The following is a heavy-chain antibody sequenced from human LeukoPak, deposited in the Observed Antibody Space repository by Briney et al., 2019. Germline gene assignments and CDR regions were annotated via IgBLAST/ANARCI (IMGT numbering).Heavy chain of an antibody. CDR3: ARGGNSLESAFDY. V-gene: IGHV3-21*01. CDR2: ISSSSSSYI. Sequence: PGGSLRLSCAASGFTFSSYSMNWVRQAPGKGLEWVSSISSSSSSYIYYADSVKGRFTISRDNAKNSLYLQMNSLRAEDTAVYYCARGGNSLESAFDYWGQGTLVTVSS. J-gene: IGHJ4*02. D-gene: IGHD3-3*01. CDR1: GFTFSSYS.